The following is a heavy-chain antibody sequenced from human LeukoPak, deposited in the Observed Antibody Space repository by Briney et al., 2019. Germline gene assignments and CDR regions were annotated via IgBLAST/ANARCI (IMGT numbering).Heavy chain of an antibody. D-gene: IGHD6-19*01. Sequence: GGSLRLSRAASGSTFSSYSMNWVRQAPGKGLEWVSSIKGRVTISRDNAKNSLYLQMNSLRAEDTAVYYCARDRGREGSGWSFGLDYWGQGTLVTVSS. CDR1: GSTFSSYS. J-gene: IGHJ4*02. CDR3: ARDRGREGSGWSFGLDY. V-gene: IGHV3-21*01. CDR2: I.